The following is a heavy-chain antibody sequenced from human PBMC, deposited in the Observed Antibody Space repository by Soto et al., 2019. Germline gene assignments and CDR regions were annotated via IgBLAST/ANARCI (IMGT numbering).Heavy chain of an antibody. CDR1: GFTFSSYA. CDR3: ASRLAVPSGCPPNDAFDI. V-gene: IGHV3-23*01. J-gene: IGHJ3*02. D-gene: IGHD6-19*01. CDR2: ISGSGGST. Sequence: GGSLRLSCAASGFTFSSYAMSWVRQAPGKGLEWVSAISGSGGSTYYADSVKGRFTISRDNSKNTLYLQMNSLRAEDTAVYCCASRLAVPSGCPPNDAFDIWGQGTMVTVSS.